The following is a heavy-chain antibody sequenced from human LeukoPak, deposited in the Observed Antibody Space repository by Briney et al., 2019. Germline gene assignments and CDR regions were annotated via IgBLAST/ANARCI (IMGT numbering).Heavy chain of an antibody. D-gene: IGHD4-11*01. V-gene: IGHV4-59*01. CDR2: IYYSGST. J-gene: IGHJ6*02. CDR3: ARDRTTVTTQPYYYYYGMDV. CDR1: GGSISSYY. Sequence: SETLSLTCTVSGGSISSYYWSWIRQPPGKGLEWIGYIYYSGSTNYNPSLKSRVTISVDTSKNQFSLKLSSVTAAGTAVYYCARDRTTVTTQPYYYYYGMDVWGQGTTVTVSS.